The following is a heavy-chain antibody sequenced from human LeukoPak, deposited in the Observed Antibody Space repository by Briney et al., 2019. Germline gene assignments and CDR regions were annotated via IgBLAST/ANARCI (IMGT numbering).Heavy chain of an antibody. J-gene: IGHJ3*02. D-gene: IGHD1-26*01. V-gene: IGHV1-69*01. Sequence: SVKVSCKASRGTFSSYAISWVRQAPGQGLEWMGGIIPIFGTANYAQKFQGRVTITADESTSTAYMELSSLRSEDTAVYYCARGGGSSTAIDAFDIWGQGTMVTVSS. CDR2: IIPIFGTA. CDR3: ARGGGSSTAIDAFDI. CDR1: RGTFSSYA.